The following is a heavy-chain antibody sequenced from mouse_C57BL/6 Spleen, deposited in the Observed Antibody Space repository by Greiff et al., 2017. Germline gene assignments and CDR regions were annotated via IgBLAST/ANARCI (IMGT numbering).Heavy chain of an antibody. CDR2: IDPSDSYT. Sequence: QVQLQQPGAELVMPGASVKLSCKASGYTFTSYWMHWVKQRPGQGLEWIGEIDPSDSYTNYNQKFKGKSTLTVDKSSSTAYMQLSSLTSEDSAVYYCARTGEYAFDYWGQGTTLTVSS. CDR3: ARTGEYAFDY. J-gene: IGHJ2*01. CDR1: GYTFTSYW. V-gene: IGHV1-69*01. D-gene: IGHD2-10*02.